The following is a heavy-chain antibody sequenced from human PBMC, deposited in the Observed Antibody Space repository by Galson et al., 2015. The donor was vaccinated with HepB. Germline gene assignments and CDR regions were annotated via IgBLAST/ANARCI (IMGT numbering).Heavy chain of an antibody. Sequence: SETLSLTCTVSGGSISSYYWSWIRQPPGKGLEWIGYIHYCGSTNYNPSLKSRVTISVDTSKNQFSLKLSSVTAADTALYYCAKRRKPAAGPFDYWGQGALVTVSS. J-gene: IGHJ4*02. CDR2: IHYCGST. V-gene: IGHV4-59*08. CDR1: GGSISSYY. CDR3: AKRRKPAAGPFDY. D-gene: IGHD6-13*01.